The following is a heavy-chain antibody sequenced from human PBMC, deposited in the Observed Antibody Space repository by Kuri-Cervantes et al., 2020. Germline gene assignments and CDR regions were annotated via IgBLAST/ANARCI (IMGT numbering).Heavy chain of an antibody. D-gene: IGHD6-6*01. CDR3: ARDSKYSTSSGPDYYSYYYMDV. J-gene: IGHJ6*03. CDR1: GGSVSSGSYY. CDR2: IYYSGST. Sequence: GSLRLSCTVSGGSVSSGSYYWSWIRQPPGRGLEWIGYIYYSGSTNYNPSLKSRVTISVDTSKNQFSMKLSSVTAADTAVYYCARDSKYSTSSGPDYYSYYYMDVWGKGTTVTVSS. V-gene: IGHV4-61*01.